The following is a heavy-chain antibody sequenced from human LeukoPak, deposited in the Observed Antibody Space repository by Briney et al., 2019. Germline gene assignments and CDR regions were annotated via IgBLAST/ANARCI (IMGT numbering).Heavy chain of an antibody. J-gene: IGHJ6*02. Sequence: KSGGSLRLSCTASGFTFDDYAMSWFRQAPGKGLEWVGFIRSKAYGGTTEYAASVKGRFTISRDDSKSIAYLQMNSLKTEDTAVYYCTRADFDWLFSGYGMDVWGQGTTVTVSS. CDR2: IRSKAYGGTT. CDR3: TRADFDWLFSGYGMDV. V-gene: IGHV3-49*05. CDR1: GFTFDDYA. D-gene: IGHD3-9*01.